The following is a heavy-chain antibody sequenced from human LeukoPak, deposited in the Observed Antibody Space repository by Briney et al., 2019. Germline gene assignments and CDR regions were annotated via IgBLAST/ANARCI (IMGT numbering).Heavy chain of an antibody. Sequence: QPGGSLRLSCAASGLTFSNHAMGWVRQAPGKGLEWISEISGSGGSTYYADSVKGRVTISRDNSKNTLYLQMNSLRAEDTAVYYCTRELFDFDYWGQGTLVTVSS. CDR1: GLTFSNHA. J-gene: IGHJ4*02. CDR3: TRELFDFDY. D-gene: IGHD3-10*01. CDR2: ISGSGGST. V-gene: IGHV3-23*01.